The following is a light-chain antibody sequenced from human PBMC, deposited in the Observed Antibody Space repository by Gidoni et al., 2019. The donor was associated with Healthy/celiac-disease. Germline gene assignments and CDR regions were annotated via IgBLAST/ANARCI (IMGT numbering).Light chain of an antibody. CDR3: AAWDDSLV. CDR1: SSNIGSNT. CDR2: SNN. J-gene: IGLJ2*01. V-gene: IGLV1-44*01. Sequence: QSVLTQPPSASGTPGQRVTIYCSGSSSNIGSNTVNWYQQRPGTAPKLLIYSNNQRPSGVPDRFSGSKSGTSASLAISGLQSEDEADYYCAAWDDSLVFGGGTKLTVL.